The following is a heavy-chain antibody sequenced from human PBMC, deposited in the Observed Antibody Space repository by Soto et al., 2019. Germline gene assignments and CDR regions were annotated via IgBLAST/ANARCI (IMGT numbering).Heavy chain of an antibody. CDR3: ARQPTGYSYCEKPFDWYAP. CDR2: IYYSGST. CDR1: GGSISSSGYY. V-gene: IGHV4-39*01. J-gene: IGHJ5*02. D-gene: IGHD5-18*01. Sequence: PSETLSLPCTVSGGSISSSGYYWGWIRQPPGKGLEWIGSIYYSGSTYYNPSLKSRVTISVDTSKNQFSLKLSSVTAADTAVYYCARQPTGYSYCEKPFDWYAPCGQATPVIVS.